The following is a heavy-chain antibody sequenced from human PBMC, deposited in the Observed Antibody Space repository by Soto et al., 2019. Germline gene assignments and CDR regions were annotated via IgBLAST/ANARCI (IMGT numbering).Heavy chain of an antibody. CDR1: GGSISSSSYY. V-gene: IGHV4-39*01. D-gene: IGHD2-21*02. CDR2: IYYSGST. Sequence: QLQLQESGPGLVKPSETLSLTCTVSGGSISSSSYYWGWIRQPPGKGLEWIRSIYYSGSTYYNPSLKSRVTISVDTSKNQFSLKLSSVTAADTAVYYCARHDKNRSNCGGDCFSQYYFDYWGQGTLVSVSS. J-gene: IGHJ4*02. CDR3: ARHDKNRSNCGGDCFSQYYFDY.